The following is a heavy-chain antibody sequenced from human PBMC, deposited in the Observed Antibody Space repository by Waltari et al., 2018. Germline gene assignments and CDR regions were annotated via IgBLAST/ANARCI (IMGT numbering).Heavy chain of an antibody. D-gene: IGHD4-17*01. Sequence: QVQLVESGGGVVQPGRSLRLSCAASGFTFRSYAMHWVHQAPGKGLEWVAVISYDGSNKYYADSVKGRFTISRDNSKNTLYLQMSSLRAEDTAVYYCASNYGGNSGWYMDVWGKGTTVTISS. V-gene: IGHV3-30-3*01. J-gene: IGHJ6*03. CDR1: GFTFRSYA. CDR3: ASNYGGNSGWYMDV. CDR2: ISYDGSNK.